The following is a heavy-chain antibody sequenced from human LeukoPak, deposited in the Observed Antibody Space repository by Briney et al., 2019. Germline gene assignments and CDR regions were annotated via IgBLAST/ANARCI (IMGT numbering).Heavy chain of an antibody. Sequence: PSETLSLTCAVYGGAFSGYYWSWIRQPPGKGLEWIGEINHSGSTNYNPSLKSRVTISVDTSKNQFSLKLSSVTAADTAVYYCARLPVVSSSSPRYYYYYYMDVWGKGTTVTVSS. J-gene: IGHJ6*03. CDR1: GGAFSGYY. V-gene: IGHV4-34*01. D-gene: IGHD6-6*01. CDR3: ARLPVVSSSSPRYYYYYYMDV. CDR2: INHSGST.